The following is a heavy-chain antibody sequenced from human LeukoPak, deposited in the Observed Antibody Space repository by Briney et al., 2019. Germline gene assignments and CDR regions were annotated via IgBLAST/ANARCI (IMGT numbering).Heavy chain of an antibody. CDR3: ASTPGYQINYYYYYMDV. D-gene: IGHD2-2*01. Sequence: GGSLRLSCAASGFTFSSYWMSWVRQAPGKGLEWVANIKQDGSEKYYVDSVKGRFTISRDNAKNSLYLQMNSLRAEDTAVYYCASTPGYQINYYYYYMDVWGKGTTLTVSS. CDR1: GFTFSSYW. CDR2: IKQDGSEK. J-gene: IGHJ6*03. V-gene: IGHV3-7*01.